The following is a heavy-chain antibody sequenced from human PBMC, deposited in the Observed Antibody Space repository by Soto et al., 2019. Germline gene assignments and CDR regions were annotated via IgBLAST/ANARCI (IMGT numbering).Heavy chain of an antibody. D-gene: IGHD1-26*01. CDR1: GYSFSDYF. V-gene: IGHV1-2*02. Sequence: QVQLVQSGAEVKKSGASVKVSCKPSGYSFSDYFIQWVRQAPGQGLEWVAWINPKTAATNYAKKFQGRVSLTWDTSSTTAYMELTRLRPDDTAVYYCARSKWGLNYYNGMDVWGQGTTVSVSS. J-gene: IGHJ6*02. CDR3: ARSKWGLNYYNGMDV. CDR2: INPKTAAT.